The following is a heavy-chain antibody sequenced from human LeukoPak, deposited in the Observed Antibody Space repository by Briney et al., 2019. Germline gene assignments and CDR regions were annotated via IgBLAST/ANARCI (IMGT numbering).Heavy chain of an antibody. J-gene: IGHJ4*02. Sequence: PGGSLRLSCAASGFTFSSYGMHWVRQAPGMGLEWVAVISYDGSNKYYADSVRGRFTISRDNSKNTLYLQMNSLRAEDTAVYYCAKEVSGKVYFEHWGQGTLVTVSS. V-gene: IGHV3-30*18. CDR3: AKEVSGKVYFEH. D-gene: IGHD6-25*01. CDR1: GFTFSSYG. CDR2: ISYDGSNK.